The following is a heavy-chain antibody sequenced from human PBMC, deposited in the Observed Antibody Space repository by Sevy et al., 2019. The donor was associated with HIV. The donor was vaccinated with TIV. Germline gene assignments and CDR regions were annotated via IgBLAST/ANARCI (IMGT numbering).Heavy chain of an antibody. V-gene: IGHV3-11*01. CDR3: ARDDGVLGYCSSTSCYGLYYYGMDV. CDR2: ISSSGSTI. J-gene: IGHJ6*02. Sequence: GGSLRLSCAASGFTFSDYYMSWIRQAPGKGLEWVSYISSSGSTIYYADSVKGRFTISRDNAKNSLYLQMNSLRAEDTALYYCARDDGVLGYCSSTSCYGLYYYGMDVWGQGTTVTVSS. D-gene: IGHD2-2*01. CDR1: GFTFSDYY.